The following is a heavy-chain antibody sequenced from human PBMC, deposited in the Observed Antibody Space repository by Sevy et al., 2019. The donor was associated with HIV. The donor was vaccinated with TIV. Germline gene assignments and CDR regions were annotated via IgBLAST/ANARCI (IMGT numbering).Heavy chain of an antibody. CDR2: IYHSGST. CDR3: ARSQLLYNGFDP. Sequence: SETLSLTCAVSGGSISSGGYSWSWIRQPPGKGLEWIGYIYHSGSTYYNLSLKSRVTISVDRYKNQFSLKLSSVTAADTAVYYCARSQLLYNGFDPWGQGTLVTVSS. J-gene: IGHJ5*02. V-gene: IGHV4-30-2*01. CDR1: GGSISSGGYS. D-gene: IGHD2-2*01.